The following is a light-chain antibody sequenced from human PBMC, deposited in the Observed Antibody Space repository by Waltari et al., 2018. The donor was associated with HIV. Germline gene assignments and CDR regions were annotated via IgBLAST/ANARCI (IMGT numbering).Light chain of an antibody. Sequence: QSALTQPPSVSGSLGQSVTISCTATSLDIGAYNRVSWYQQSPGTAPKLRIYEVTHRPSGVPVRFSGSKSGNTASLTISGLQADDEADYYCSSYTTSSTWVFGGGTKLTVL. CDR1: SLDIGAYNR. V-gene: IGLV2-18*02. J-gene: IGLJ3*02. CDR3: SSYTTSSTWV. CDR2: EVT.